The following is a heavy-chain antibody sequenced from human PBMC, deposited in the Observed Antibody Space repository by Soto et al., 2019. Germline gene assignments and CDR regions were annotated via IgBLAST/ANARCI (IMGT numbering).Heavy chain of an antibody. CDR1: GYTFSIYG. V-gene: IGHV1-18*01. J-gene: IGHJ6*02. Sequence: GASVKVSCKASGYTFSIYGITWVRQAPGQGLEWMGWISAYNGDTNYAQKLQGRVTMTTDTSTSTAYMELRSLRSDDTAVYYCARPRGYDVPSYYYDMDVWGQGTTVTVS. D-gene: IGHD5-12*01. CDR3: ARPRGYDVPSYYYDMDV. CDR2: ISAYNGDT.